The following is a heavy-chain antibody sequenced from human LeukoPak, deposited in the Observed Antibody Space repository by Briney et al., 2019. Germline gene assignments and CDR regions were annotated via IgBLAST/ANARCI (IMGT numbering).Heavy chain of an antibody. J-gene: IGHJ6*02. Sequence: YPSETLSLTCTVSGGSISSYYWSWIRQPARKGLEWIGRSYTSGSTNYNPSLKSRVTMSVDTSKNQFSLKLSSVTAADTAVYYCARSEEDRYYYGMDVWGQGTTVTVSS. CDR2: SYTSGST. CDR1: GGSISSYY. CDR3: ARSEEDRYYYGMDV. V-gene: IGHV4-4*07. D-gene: IGHD2-15*01.